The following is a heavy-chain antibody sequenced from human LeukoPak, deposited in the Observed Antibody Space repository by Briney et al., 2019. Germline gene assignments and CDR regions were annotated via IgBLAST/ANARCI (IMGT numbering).Heavy chain of an antibody. CDR1: GGSFSGYY. J-gene: IGHJ6*02. Sequence: PSETLSLTCAVYGGSFSGYYWSWIRQPPGKGLEWIGYIYHSGSTYYNPSLKSRVTISVDRSKNQFSLKLSSVTAADTAVYYCARLKTRSYYDSSGYGMDVWGQGTTVTVSS. D-gene: IGHD3-22*01. CDR3: ARLKTRSYYDSSGYGMDV. CDR2: IYHSGST. V-gene: IGHV4-34*01.